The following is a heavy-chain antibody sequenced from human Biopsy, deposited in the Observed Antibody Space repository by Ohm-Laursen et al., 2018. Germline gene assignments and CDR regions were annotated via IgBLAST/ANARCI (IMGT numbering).Heavy chain of an antibody. J-gene: IGHJ3*01. D-gene: IGHD1-26*01. V-gene: IGHV3-48*03. Sequence: SLRLSCAASGFTFSNFNMNWFRQAPGKGMEWISYIYGGGSPVSYADSVKGRFTISRDNAQNSLYLHMNSLRAEDTAVYYCARLNSGTYDASDLWGQGTMVIVSS. CDR1: GFTFSNFN. CDR3: ARLNSGTYDASDL. CDR2: IYGGGSPV.